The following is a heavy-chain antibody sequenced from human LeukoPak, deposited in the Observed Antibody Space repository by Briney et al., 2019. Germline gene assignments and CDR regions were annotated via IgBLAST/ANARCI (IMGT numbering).Heavy chain of an antibody. CDR1: GFTFSYYS. D-gene: IGHD1-1*01. Sequence: GGSLRLSCAAPGFTFSYYSMNWVRQAPGKGLEWVSYISSSGSTVYYADSVKGRFTISRDNAKNSLYLEMNSLRAEDTAVYHCVRDYKSSDTPNFDYWGQGTLVTVSS. V-gene: IGHV3-48*01. CDR2: ISSSGSTV. CDR3: VRDYKSSDTPNFDY. J-gene: IGHJ4*02.